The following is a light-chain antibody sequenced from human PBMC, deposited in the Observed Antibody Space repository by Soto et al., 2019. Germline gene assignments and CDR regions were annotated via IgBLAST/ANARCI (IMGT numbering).Light chain of an antibody. CDR2: RNT. V-gene: IGLV1-40*01. CDR1: SSNIGAGYD. Sequence: QSVLTQPPSVSGAPGQRVTISCTGNSSNIGAGYDVHWYQQLPGTAPKLLIYRNTNRPSGVPDRFSGSKSATSASLAISGLQAEDEADYYCKSFDSSLYVVFGGGTQLTVL. J-gene: IGLJ2*01. CDR3: KSFDSSLYVV.